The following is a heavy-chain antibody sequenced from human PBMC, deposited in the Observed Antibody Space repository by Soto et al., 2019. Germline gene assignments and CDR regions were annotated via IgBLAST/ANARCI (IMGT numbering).Heavy chain of an antibody. CDR2: INHSGST. J-gene: IGHJ5*02. V-gene: IGHV4-34*01. CDR3: ARGGYCSSTSCQLARWFDP. CDR1: GGSFSGYY. Sequence: SETLSLTCAVYGGSFSGYYWSWIRQPPGKGLEWIGEINHSGSTNYNPSLKSRVTISVDTSKNQFSLKLSSVTAADTAVYYCARGGYCSSTSCQLARWFDPWGQGTLVTVS. D-gene: IGHD2-2*01.